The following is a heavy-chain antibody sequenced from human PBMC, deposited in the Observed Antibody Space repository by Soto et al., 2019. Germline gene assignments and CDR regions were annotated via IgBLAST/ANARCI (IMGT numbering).Heavy chain of an antibody. V-gene: IGHV1-2*04. CDR1: GYTFTGYY. D-gene: IGHD3-10*01. CDR2: INPNSGGT. Sequence: ASVKVSCTASGYTFTGYYMHWVRQAPGQGLEWMGWINPNSGGTNYAQKFQGWVTMTRDTSISTAYMELSRLRSDDTAVYYCARAQPLFSGSYFPWGQGTLVTVSS. CDR3: ARAQPLFSGSYFP. J-gene: IGHJ5*02.